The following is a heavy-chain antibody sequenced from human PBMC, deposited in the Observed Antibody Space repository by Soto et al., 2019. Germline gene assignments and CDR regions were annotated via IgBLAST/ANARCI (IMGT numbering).Heavy chain of an antibody. V-gene: IGHV4-34*01. J-gene: IGHJ6*03. CDR1: GGSFSGYY. CDR3: ARVRGVLKFFYYFYMDV. CDR2: INHSGST. Sequence: QVQLQQWGAGLLKPSETLSLTCAVYGGSFSGYYWSWIRQPPGKGLEWIGEINHSGSTNYNPSLMSRGTISVDTAKNQFSLKLRSVTVADTAVYYCARVRGVLKFFYYFYMDVWGKWTTVTVSS. D-gene: IGHD2-8*01.